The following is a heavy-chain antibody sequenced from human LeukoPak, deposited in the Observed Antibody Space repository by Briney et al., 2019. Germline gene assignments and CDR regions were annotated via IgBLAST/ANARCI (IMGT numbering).Heavy chain of an antibody. CDR1: GGSISSYY. D-gene: IGHD3-22*01. CDR3: ARGDSPRDYFDY. V-gene: IGHV4-59*01. Sequence: PSEALSLTCTVSGGSISSYYWSWIRQPPGKGLEWIGYVYYSGSTNYNPSLKSRVTISVDTSKNQFSLKLSSVTAADTAVYYCARGDSPRDYFDYWGQGTLVTVSS. J-gene: IGHJ4*02. CDR2: VYYSGST.